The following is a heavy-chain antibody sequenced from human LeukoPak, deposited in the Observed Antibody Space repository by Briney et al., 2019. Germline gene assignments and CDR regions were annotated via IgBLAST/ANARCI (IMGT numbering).Heavy chain of an antibody. CDR2: ISYDGSNK. V-gene: IGHV3-30*04. Sequence: PGGSLRLSCAASGFTFSSYAMHWVRQAPGKGLEWVAFISYDGSNKYYADSVKGRFTISRDNSKNTLYLQMNSLRAEDTAVYYCARDYSLGSHIFDYWGQGTLLTVSS. D-gene: IGHD3-10*01. CDR3: ARDYSLGSHIFDY. CDR1: GFTFSSYA. J-gene: IGHJ4*02.